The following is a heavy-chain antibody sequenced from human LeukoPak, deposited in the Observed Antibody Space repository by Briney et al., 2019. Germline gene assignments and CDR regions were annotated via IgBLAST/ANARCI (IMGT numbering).Heavy chain of an antibody. CDR2: IYHSGST. Sequence: SETLSLTCAVSGGSISSSNWWSWVRQPPGKGLEWIGEIYHSGSTNYNPSLKSRVTISVDKSKNQFSLKLSSVTAADTAVYYCARHAAHGDLYNWFDPWGQGTLVTVSS. CDR3: ARHAAHGDLYNWFDP. CDR1: GGSISSSNW. V-gene: IGHV4-4*02. D-gene: IGHD4-17*01. J-gene: IGHJ5*02.